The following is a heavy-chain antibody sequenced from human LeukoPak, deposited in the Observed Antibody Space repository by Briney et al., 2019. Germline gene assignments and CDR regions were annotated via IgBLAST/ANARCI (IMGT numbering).Heavy chain of an antibody. CDR2: IGDDDGRI. D-gene: IGHD1-26*01. J-gene: IGHJ5*02. CDR3: AKSEGGSDKWLDP. CDR1: GFTFSNSC. V-gene: IGHV3-30*02. Sequence: PGGSLRLSCSTSGFTFSNSCLHWVRRAPPKGLEWVAFIGDDDGRIFYRHPLKSRFTISRDNSRNTLYLQLNRLRDEDTAVYYCAKSEGGSDKWLDPWGQGTLVIVSS.